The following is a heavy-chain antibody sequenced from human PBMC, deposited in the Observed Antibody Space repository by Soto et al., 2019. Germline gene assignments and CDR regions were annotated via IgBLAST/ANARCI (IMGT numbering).Heavy chain of an antibody. Sequence: SETLSLTCSVSGGYISSGGNYWSWIRQHPGKGLEWIGFIYYTGHTKYNAALKSRASISADMSENQFSLTLTSVTAADTAVYYCAREDINESFFDYWGPGTLVTVSS. J-gene: IGHJ4*02. CDR1: GGYISSGGNY. V-gene: IGHV4-31*03. CDR2: IYYTGHT. CDR3: AREDINESFFDY. D-gene: IGHD2-8*01.